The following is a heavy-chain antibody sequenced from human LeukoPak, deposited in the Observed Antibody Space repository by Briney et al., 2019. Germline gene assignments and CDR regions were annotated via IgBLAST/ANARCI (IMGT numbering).Heavy chain of an antibody. CDR1: GFTLSSYA. V-gene: IGHV3-23*01. Sequence: GRSLRLSCAASGFTLSSYAMSWVRQAPGKGLEWVSAISDSGNTYHADSVKGRFTISRDSSKNTLFLQMNRLRPEDAAVYYCAKAPVTTCRGAYCYPFDYWGQGTLVTVSS. CDR3: AKAPVTTCRGAYCYPFDY. D-gene: IGHD2-21*01. CDR2: ISDSGNT. J-gene: IGHJ4*02.